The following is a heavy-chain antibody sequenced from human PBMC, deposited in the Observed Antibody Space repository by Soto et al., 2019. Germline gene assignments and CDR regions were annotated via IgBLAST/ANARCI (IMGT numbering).Heavy chain of an antibody. CDR1: GFTFTSSA. V-gene: IGHV1-58*01. J-gene: IGHJ6*02. CDR2: IVVGSGNT. D-gene: IGHD6-13*01. Sequence: SVKVSCKASGFTFTSSAVQWVRQARGQRLEWIGWIVVGSGNTNYAQKFQERVTITRDMSTSTAYMELSSLRSEDTAVYYRAADQPTQYSSSWYRGPQYYYYYYGMDVWGQGTTVTVSS. CDR3: AADQPTQYSSSWYRGPQYYYYYYGMDV.